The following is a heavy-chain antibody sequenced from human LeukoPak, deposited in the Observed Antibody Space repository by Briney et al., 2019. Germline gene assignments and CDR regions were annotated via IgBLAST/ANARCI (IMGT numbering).Heavy chain of an antibody. D-gene: IGHD1-14*01. Sequence: ASVKVSCKASGYTFTGYYMHWVRQAPGQGLEWMGWINPNDGDTHNAQKFQGTVTMTRDTSISTAYMELSSLRSDDTAVYYCARGVAGVYFYYYMDVWGKGTTVTVSS. V-gene: IGHV1-2*02. J-gene: IGHJ6*03. CDR3: ARGVAGVYFYYYMDV. CDR2: INPNDGDT. CDR1: GYTFTGYY.